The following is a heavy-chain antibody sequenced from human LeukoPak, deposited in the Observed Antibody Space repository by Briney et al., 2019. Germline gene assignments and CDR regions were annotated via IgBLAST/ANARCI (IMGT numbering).Heavy chain of an antibody. V-gene: IGHV4-59*01. CDR2: IYYSGST. D-gene: IGHD5-24*01. CDR3: AREGVGDGYNFDY. J-gene: IGHJ4*02. CDR1: GGSISSYH. Sequence: PSETLSLTCTVSGGSISSYHWSWIRQPPGKGLEWIGYIYYSGSTNYNPSLKSRVTISVDTSKNQFSLKLSSVTAADTAVYYCAREGVGDGYNFDYWGQGTLVTASS.